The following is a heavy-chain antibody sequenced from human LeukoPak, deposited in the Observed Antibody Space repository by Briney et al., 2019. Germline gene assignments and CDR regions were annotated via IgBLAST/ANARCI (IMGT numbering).Heavy chain of an antibody. J-gene: IGHJ3*02. CDR1: GFTVSGNY. Sequence: GGSLRLSCAVSGFTVSGNYMSWVRQAPGKGLEWVSAISGSGGSTYYADSVKGRFTISRDNSKNTLYLQMNSLRAEDTAVYYCAKDRIVGAKSNDAFDIWGQGTMVTVSS. D-gene: IGHD1-26*01. V-gene: IGHV3-23*01. CDR2: ISGSGGST. CDR3: AKDRIVGAKSNDAFDI.